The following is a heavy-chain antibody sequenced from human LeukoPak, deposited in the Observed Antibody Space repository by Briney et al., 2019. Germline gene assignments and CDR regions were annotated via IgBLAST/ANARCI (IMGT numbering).Heavy chain of an antibody. CDR1: GFTFRSYW. J-gene: IGHJ4*02. V-gene: IGHV3-74*03. CDR2: IKSDGSST. Sequence: GGSLRLSRAVSGFTFRSYWMHWVRQAPGKGLVWVSSIKSDGSSTTYADSVKGRFTISRDNAENTLYLQMNSLRVEDTAVYYCARISTMVRHYWGQGTLVTVSS. CDR3: ARISTMVRHY. D-gene: IGHD3-10*01.